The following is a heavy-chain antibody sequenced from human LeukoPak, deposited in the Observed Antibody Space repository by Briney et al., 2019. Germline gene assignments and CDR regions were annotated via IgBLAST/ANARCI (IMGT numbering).Heavy chain of an antibody. CDR2: IYYSGST. Sequence: PSETLSLTCTVSGVSISSSSYYWGWIRQPPGKGLEWIGSIYYSGSTYYNPSLKSRVTISVDTSKNQFSLKLSSVTAADTAVYYCARRGGGYYYDSSGYHFDYWGQGTLVTVSS. CDR3: ARRGGGYYYDSSGYHFDY. V-gene: IGHV4-39*01. D-gene: IGHD3-22*01. J-gene: IGHJ4*02. CDR1: GVSISSSSYY.